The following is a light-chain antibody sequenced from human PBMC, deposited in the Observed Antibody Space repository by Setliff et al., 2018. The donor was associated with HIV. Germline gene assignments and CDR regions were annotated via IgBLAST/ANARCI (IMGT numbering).Light chain of an antibody. Sequence: QSVLTQPPSVSGAPGQRVTISCTGSRSNIGAGYDVQWYQQLPGTAPKLVMFGNSNRPSGVPDRFSDSKSGTSASLAISGLQAEDGADYYCQSYDSSLSGYVFGTGTKVTVL. CDR1: RSNIGAGYD. CDR2: GNS. V-gene: IGLV1-40*01. CDR3: QSYDSSLSGYV. J-gene: IGLJ1*01.